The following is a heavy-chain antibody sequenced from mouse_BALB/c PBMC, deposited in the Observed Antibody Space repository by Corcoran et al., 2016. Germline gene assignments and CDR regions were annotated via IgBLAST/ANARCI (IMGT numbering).Heavy chain of an antibody. Sequence: EVQLQQSGPELMKPGASVKISCKATGYTFTGYSIEWVKQRHGNSLEWIVDIYPNNGGTSYNQKFKGKATFTADKSSNTAYMQLNSLTSEDSAVYYCARDYEYYFDYWGQGTTLTVSS. D-gene: IGHD2-4*01. CDR3: ARDYEYYFDY. V-gene: IGHV1-34*02. CDR2: IYPNNGGT. CDR1: GYTFTGYS. J-gene: IGHJ2*01.